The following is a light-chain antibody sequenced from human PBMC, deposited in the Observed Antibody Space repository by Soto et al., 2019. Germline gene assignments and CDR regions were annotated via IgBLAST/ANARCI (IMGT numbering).Light chain of an antibody. CDR2: GAS. Sequence: EIVLTQSPGTLSLSPGERATVSCRASQSVSSTYLAWYQQKPGQAPRVLIYGASSRATGTPARFSGSGSGTDFTLTISRLGPEDFAVYYCQHYSSSPYTFGQGTKLEVK. J-gene: IGKJ2*01. V-gene: IGKV3-20*01. CDR3: QHYSSSPYT. CDR1: QSVSSTY.